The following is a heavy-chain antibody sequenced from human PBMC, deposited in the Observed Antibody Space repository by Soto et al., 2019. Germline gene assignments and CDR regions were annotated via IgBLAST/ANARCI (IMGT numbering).Heavy chain of an antibody. CDR1: GGSISSSGYY. CDR2: IYDSGST. D-gene: IGHD5-12*01. CDR3: AREEGGGYDHRWFDP. Sequence: QVQLQESGPGLVKPSQTLSLTCTVSGGSISSSGYYWSWIRQQPGKGLEWIGYIYDSGSTYYNPSLKSRVTISVDTSKNQLSLKLSSVIAADTAVYYCAREEGGGYDHRWFDPWGQGTLVPVSS. J-gene: IGHJ5*02. V-gene: IGHV4-31*03.